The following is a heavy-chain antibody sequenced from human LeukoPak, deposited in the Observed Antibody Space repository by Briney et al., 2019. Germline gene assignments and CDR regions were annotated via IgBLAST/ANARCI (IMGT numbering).Heavy chain of an antibody. Sequence: GGSLRLSCAASGFTFSSYAMSWVRQAPGKGLEWVSAISGSGGSTYYADSVKGRFTISRDNSKNTLYLQMNSLRAEDTAVYYCARRGGSSWDFDYWGQGTLVTVSS. CDR3: ARRGGSSWDFDY. V-gene: IGHV3-23*01. J-gene: IGHJ4*02. D-gene: IGHD6-13*01. CDR2: ISGSGGST. CDR1: GFTFSSYA.